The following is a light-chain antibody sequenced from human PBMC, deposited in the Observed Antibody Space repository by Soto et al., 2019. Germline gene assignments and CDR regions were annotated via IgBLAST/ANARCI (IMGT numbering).Light chain of an antibody. CDR2: DVS. CDR1: SSDVGAYNS. J-gene: IGLJ1*01. V-gene: IGLV2-14*01. Sequence: QSVLTQPASVSGSPGQSITISCTGTSSDVGAYNSVAWYQHNPGKAPKLMIYDVSNRPSGVSSRFSGSKSANTASLSISGLQADDEADYYSSSYTSSSTLVFGTGTKVTVL. CDR3: SSYTSSSTLV.